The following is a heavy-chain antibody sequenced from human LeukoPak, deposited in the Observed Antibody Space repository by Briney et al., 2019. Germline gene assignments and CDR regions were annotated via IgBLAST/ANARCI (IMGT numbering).Heavy chain of an antibody. D-gene: IGHD3-22*01. CDR2: ISDNGGRT. CDR1: GFTFRSYA. Sequence: PGGSLRLSCAASGFTFRSYAMSWVRQAPGKGLEWVSTISDNGGRTYYADSVKGRFTISRDNSKNTPFLQMNSLRAEDSAVYYCATDREGDPSAYYLVGGQGTLITVSS. J-gene: IGHJ4*02. CDR3: ATDREGDPSAYYLV. V-gene: IGHV3-23*01.